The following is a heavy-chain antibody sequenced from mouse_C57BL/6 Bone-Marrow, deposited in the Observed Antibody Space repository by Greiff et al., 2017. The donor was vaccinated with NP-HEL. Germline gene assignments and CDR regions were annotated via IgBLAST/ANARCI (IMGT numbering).Heavy chain of an antibody. CDR2: IDPENGDT. V-gene: IGHV14-4*01. J-gene: IGHJ3*01. CDR3: TRYGNYLPWFAY. D-gene: IGHD2-1*01. Sequence: VQLQQSGAELVRPGASVKLSCTASGFNIKDDYMHWVKQRPEQGLEWIGWIDPENGDTEYASKFQGKATITADTSSNKAYLQLSSLTSEDTAVYYCTRYGNYLPWFAYWGQGTLVTVSA. CDR1: GFNIKDDY.